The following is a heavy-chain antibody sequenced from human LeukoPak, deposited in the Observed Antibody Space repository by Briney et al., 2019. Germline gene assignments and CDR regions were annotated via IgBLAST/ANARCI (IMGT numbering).Heavy chain of an antibody. Sequence: SVKVSCKASGGTFSSYAISWVRQAPGQGLEWTGRIIPIFGTANYAQKFQGRVTITTDESTSTAYMELSSLRSEDTAVYYCARDFGHYYDSSGSGYYFDYWGQGTLVTVSS. CDR1: GGTFSSYA. CDR2: IIPIFGTA. V-gene: IGHV1-69*05. J-gene: IGHJ4*02. CDR3: ARDFGHYYDSSGSGYYFDY. D-gene: IGHD3-22*01.